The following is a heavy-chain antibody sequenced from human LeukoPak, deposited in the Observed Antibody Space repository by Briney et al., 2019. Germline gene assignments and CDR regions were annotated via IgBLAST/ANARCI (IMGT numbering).Heavy chain of an antibody. V-gene: IGHV3-21*01. D-gene: IGHD3-22*01. CDR3: ARLGYCDSSGYGGMDV. J-gene: IGHJ6*04. CDR2: IFPSGGEI. CDR1: GFTFSTFA. Sequence: GGSLRLSCAASGFTFSTFAMIWVRQPPGKGLEWVSSIFPSGGEIHYADSVKGRFTISRDNAKNSLYLQMNSLRAEDTAVYYCARLGYCDSSGYGGMDVWGKGTTVTISS.